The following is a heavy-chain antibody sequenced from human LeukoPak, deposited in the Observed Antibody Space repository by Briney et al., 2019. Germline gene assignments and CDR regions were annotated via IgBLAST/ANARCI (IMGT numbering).Heavy chain of an antibody. CDR3: ARGYSGYDWDDAFDI. J-gene: IGHJ3*02. V-gene: IGHV4-30-2*01. CDR2: IYHSGST. Sequence: SQTLSLTCAVSGGSISSGGYSWSWIRQPPGKGLEWIGYIYHSGSTYYTPSLKSRVTISVDRSKNQFSLKLSSVTAADTAVYYCARGYSGYDWDDAFDIGGQGTMVTVSS. CDR1: GGSISSGGYS. D-gene: IGHD5-12*01.